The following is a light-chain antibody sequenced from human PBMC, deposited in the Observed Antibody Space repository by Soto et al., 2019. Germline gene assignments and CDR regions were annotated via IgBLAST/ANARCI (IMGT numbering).Light chain of an antibody. CDR1: QSISSY. CDR2: AAS. CDR3: QQSYSTPYT. J-gene: IGKJ2*01. V-gene: IGKV1-39*01. Sequence: DIQMTQSPSSLSASVGDRVTITCRASQSISSYLNWYQQKPGKAPKLLIYAASSLQSGVPSRFSGSGSGTDFTLTISSLQPEDVATYYSQQSYSTPYTFGKGTKLEIK.